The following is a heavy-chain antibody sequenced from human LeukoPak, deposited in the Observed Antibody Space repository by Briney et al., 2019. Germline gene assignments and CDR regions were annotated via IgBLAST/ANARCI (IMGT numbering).Heavy chain of an antibody. Sequence: GGSLRLSCAASGFTFSSYSMNWVRQAPGKGLEWVSSISSSSSYIYYADSVKGRFTISRDNAKISLYLQMNSLRAEDTAVYYCARDMITFGGVPYYFDYWGQGTLVTVSS. CDR1: GFTFSSYS. J-gene: IGHJ4*02. CDR2: ISSSSSYI. V-gene: IGHV3-21*01. CDR3: ARDMITFGGVPYYFDY. D-gene: IGHD3-16*01.